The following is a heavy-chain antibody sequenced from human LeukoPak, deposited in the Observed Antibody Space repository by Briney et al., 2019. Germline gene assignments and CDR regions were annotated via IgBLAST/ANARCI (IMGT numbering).Heavy chain of an antibody. CDR2: IKEDGSEK. J-gene: IGHJ6*02. Sequence: PGGSLRLSCAASGFTFSSFWMTWVRQAPGKGWEWVANIKEDGSEKYYVDSVKGRFTVSRDNAKNSLYLQMNSLRGEDTAAYYCARDGMAFLDPGMVTGPGGHYYYYGLDVWGQGTTVTVSS. CDR3: ARDGMAFLDPGMVTGPGGHYYYYGLDV. D-gene: IGHD5-18*01. CDR1: GFTFSSFW. V-gene: IGHV3-7*01.